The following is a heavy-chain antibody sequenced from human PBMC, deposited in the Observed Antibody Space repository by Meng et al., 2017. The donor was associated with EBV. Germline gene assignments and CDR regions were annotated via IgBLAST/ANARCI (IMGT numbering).Heavy chain of an antibody. J-gene: IGHJ5*02. CDR2: ISAYNGNT. D-gene: IGHD5-12*01. V-gene: IGHV1-18*01. CDR1: GYTFTSYG. CDR3: ARETSGYDFNWFDP. Sequence: QVERVKTGARVKKPGVSVKGSCKASGYTFTSYGVSWVPQAPGQGLEWMGWISAYNGNTNYAQKLQGRVTMTTDTSTSTAYMELRSLRSDDTAVYFCARETSGYDFNWFDPWGQGTLVTVSS.